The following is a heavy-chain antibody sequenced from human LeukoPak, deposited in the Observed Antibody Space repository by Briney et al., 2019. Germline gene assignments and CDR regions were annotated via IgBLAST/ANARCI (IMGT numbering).Heavy chain of an antibody. D-gene: IGHD2-2*01. CDR1: GFTFSSYA. Sequence: GGSLRLSCAASGFTFSSYAIHWVRQAPGKGLEWVALISYDGGDKYYADSVKGRITISRDNSKSTVYLQMNSLRAEDTAVYYCARGAYCSSTSCPHFDYWGQGTLVTVSS. CDR3: ARGAYCSSTSCPHFDY. J-gene: IGHJ4*02. CDR2: ISYDGGDK. V-gene: IGHV3-30-3*01.